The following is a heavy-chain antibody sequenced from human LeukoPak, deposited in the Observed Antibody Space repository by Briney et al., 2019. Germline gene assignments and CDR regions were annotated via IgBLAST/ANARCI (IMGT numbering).Heavy chain of an antibody. Sequence: GGSLRLSCAASGFTVSSNYMSWVRQAPGKGLEWVSVIYSGGSTYYADSVKGRFTISRDNSKNTLYLQMNSLRAEDTAVYYCARGGYYDSSGYYLVYFDYWGQGTLVTVSS. CDR3: ARGGYYDSSGYYLVYFDY. V-gene: IGHV3-53*01. CDR2: IYSGGST. J-gene: IGHJ4*02. D-gene: IGHD3-22*01. CDR1: GFTVSSNY.